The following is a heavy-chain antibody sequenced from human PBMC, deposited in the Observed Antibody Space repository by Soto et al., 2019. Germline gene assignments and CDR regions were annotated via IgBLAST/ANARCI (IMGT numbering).Heavy chain of an antibody. CDR3: AGVPPRQYFHWVDV. V-gene: IGHV4-59*01. CDR1: GVSIVYYY. J-gene: IGHJ6*02. Sequence: SETLSLTCSVSGVSIVYYYWTWIRQPPGKGLEWIGHIYYTGITNYNPSLNSRVSISVDTSKNQISLKLAPVTAADTAVYSCAGVPPRQYFHWVDVWGQGTTVTVSS. CDR2: IYYTGIT. D-gene: IGHD2-2*01.